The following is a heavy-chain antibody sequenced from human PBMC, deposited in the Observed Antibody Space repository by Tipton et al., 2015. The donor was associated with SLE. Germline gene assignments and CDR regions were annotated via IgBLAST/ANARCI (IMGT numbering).Heavy chain of an antibody. Sequence: TLFLTCTVSGGSISSYYWSWIRQHPGKGLEWIGYIYYSGSTYYNPSLKSRVTISLDTSKNQFSLKLNSVTAADTAVYYCARDWEGRWELHLGIWVYWGQGTLVTVFS. CDR2: IYYSGST. CDR3: ARDWEGRWELHLGIWVY. CDR1: GGSISSYY. D-gene: IGHD1-26*01. J-gene: IGHJ4*02. V-gene: IGHV4-59*12.